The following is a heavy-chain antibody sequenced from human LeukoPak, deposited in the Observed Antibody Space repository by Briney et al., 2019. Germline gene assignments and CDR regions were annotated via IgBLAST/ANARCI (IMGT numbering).Heavy chain of an antibody. CDR2: IKQDRSEK. CDR1: GFTFSGYW. J-gene: IGHJ4*02. CDR3: ARTRGYSYGLYFDY. D-gene: IGHD5-18*01. Sequence: PGGSLRLSCVASGFTFSGYWMGWVRQAPGKGLDWVANIKQDRSEKYYVYSVKGRFSISRDSAKNSLYLQMNSLRAEDTAVYYCARTRGYSYGLYFDYWGQGTLVTVSS. V-gene: IGHV3-7*01.